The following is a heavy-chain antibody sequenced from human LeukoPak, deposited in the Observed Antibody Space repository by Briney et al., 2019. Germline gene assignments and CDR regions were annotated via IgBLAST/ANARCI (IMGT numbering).Heavy chain of an antibody. CDR1: GFTFSSYA. CDR3: AKAHRRWLVLDY. J-gene: IGHJ4*02. CDR2: ISGSGGST. D-gene: IGHD6-19*01. V-gene: IGHV3-23*01. Sequence: GGSLRLSCAASGFTFSSYAMSWVRQAPGKGLEWVSAISGSGGSTYYADSVKGRLTISRDNSKNTLYLQMNSLRAEDTAVYYCAKAHRRWLVLDYWGQGTLVTVSS.